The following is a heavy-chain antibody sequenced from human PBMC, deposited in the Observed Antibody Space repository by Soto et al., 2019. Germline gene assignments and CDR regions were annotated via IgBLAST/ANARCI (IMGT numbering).Heavy chain of an antibody. CDR2: ISDDGSRT. Sequence: EVQWLESGGGLVQPGGSLRLSCAASGFPFSTFEMSWVRQAPGRGLEWVSFISDDGSRTYYADAVKGRFTISRDNSKHTLYLQMNSLTAEDTAVYACVKGGWLDFWGQGSPVTVSS. J-gene: IGHJ5*01. CDR1: GFPFSTFE. D-gene: IGHD3-16*01. CDR3: VKGGWLDF. V-gene: IGHV3-23*01.